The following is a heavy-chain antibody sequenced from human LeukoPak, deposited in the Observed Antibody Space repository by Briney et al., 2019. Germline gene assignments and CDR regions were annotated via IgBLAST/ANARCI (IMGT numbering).Heavy chain of an antibody. CDR1: GFTFGSNS. Sequence: GGSRRLSCAASGFTFGSNSMNWVRQAPGKGLEWVSSISSSSSYIYYADSVKGRFTISRDNAKNSLYLQMNSLRAEDTAVYYCAREGYLYYYDSSGLDYWGQGTLVTVSA. V-gene: IGHV3-21*01. J-gene: IGHJ4*02. D-gene: IGHD3-22*01. CDR3: AREGYLYYYDSSGLDY. CDR2: ISSSSSYI.